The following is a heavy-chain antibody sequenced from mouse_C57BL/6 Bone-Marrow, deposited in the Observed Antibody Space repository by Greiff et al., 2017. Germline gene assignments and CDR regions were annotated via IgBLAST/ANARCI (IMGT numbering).Heavy chain of an antibody. Sequence: QVQLQQSGRGLVKPGASVKLSCTASGYTFTSYDINWVQQTPGQGLEWIGWIYPRDGSTKYNETFKGKATLTVDTSSSTAYMELHSLTSEDSAVYFCARGGTVALDYWGQGTTLTVSA. D-gene: IGHD1-1*01. CDR3: ARGGTVALDY. CDR1: GYTFTSYD. CDR2: IYPRDGST. J-gene: IGHJ2*01. V-gene: IGHV1-85*01.